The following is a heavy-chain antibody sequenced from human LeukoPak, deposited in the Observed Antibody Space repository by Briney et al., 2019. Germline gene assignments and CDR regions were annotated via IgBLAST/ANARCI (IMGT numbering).Heavy chain of an antibody. CDR2: ISSSGDTI. CDR1: GFTFSDYY. V-gene: IGHV3-11*01. Sequence: GGSLRLSCAASGFTFSDYYMSWIRQALGKGLEWVSYISSSGDTIFYADSVRGRFTISRDNAKNSLYLQMNSLRAEDTAVYYCARVVYCSGGSCHIFAFDIWGQGTMVTVSS. D-gene: IGHD2-15*01. CDR3: ARVVYCSGGSCHIFAFDI. J-gene: IGHJ3*02.